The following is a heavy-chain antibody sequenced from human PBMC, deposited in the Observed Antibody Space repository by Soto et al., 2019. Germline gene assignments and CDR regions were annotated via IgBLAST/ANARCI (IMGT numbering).Heavy chain of an antibody. CDR2: INPNGGST. CDR1: GCTFTSYY. V-gene: IGHV1-46*03. J-gene: IGHJ4*02. D-gene: IGHD2-15*01. Sequence: ASVKVSCKASGCTFTSYYMHWVRQAPGQGLEWMGIINPNGGSTSYAQKFQGRVTMTRDTSTSTVYMELSSLRSEDTAVYYCARDMEDVVVVAATKGSYFDYWGQGTLVTVSS. CDR3: ARDMEDVVVVAATKGSYFDY.